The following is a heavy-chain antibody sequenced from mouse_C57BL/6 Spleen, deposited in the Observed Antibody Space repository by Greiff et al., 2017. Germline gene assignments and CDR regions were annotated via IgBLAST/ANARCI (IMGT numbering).Heavy chain of an antibody. CDR1: GYTFTSYW. CDR3: AREITTVVATGANAMGY. CDR2: IDPSDSET. Sequence: QVQLQQPGAELVRPGSSVKLSCKASGYTFTSYWMHWVKQRPIQGLEWIGNIDPSDSETHYNQKFKDKATLTVDKSSSTAYMQLSSLTSEDSAVYYCAREITTVVATGANAMGYWGQGTSVTVSS. J-gene: IGHJ4*01. D-gene: IGHD1-1*01. V-gene: IGHV1-52*01.